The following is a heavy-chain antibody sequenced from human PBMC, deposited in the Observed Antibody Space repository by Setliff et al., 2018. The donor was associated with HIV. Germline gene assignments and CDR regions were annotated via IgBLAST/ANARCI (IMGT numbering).Heavy chain of an antibody. V-gene: IGHV4-39*01. CDR2: ISYSGST. Sequence: PSETLSLTCNVSGGSFSNSYYFWGWIRQPPGKGLEWIGSISYSGSTYYNPSLKSRVTMSVDTSKNQFSLKLSSVTAADTAVYYCARHRQGLTGSTPGYCMDVWGKGTTVTVSS. CDR1: GGSFSNSYYF. CDR3: ARHRQGLTGSTPGYCMDV. J-gene: IGHJ6*03. D-gene: IGHD1-7*01.